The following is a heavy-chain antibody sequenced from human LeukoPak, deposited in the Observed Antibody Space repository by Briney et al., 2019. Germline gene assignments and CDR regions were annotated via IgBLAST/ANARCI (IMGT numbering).Heavy chain of an antibody. V-gene: IGHV3-33*01. Sequence: GSLRLSCAASGFTFSSNGMHWVRQAPGKGLEWVAVVSFDGSNKYFEDSVKGRFSISRDNSRNTLYLQMNSLRAEDTAVYYCARAGRGWFGSMDVWGQGTTVTVSS. CDR2: VSFDGSNK. J-gene: IGHJ6*02. CDR3: ARAGRGWFGSMDV. D-gene: IGHD3-10*01. CDR1: GFTFSSNG.